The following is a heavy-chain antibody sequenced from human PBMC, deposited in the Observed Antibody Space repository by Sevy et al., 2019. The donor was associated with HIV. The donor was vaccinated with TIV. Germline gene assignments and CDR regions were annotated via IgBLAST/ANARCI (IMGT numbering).Heavy chain of an antibody. CDR3: ASDILREPPGGSRFDP. J-gene: IGHJ5*02. CDR1: GFTFSSYA. CDR2: ISDDGSNK. Sequence: GGSLRLSCAASGFTFSSYAMHWVRQAPGKGLEWVAVISDDGSNKYYADSVKGRFTISRDNSKNTLYLQMNSLRAEDTAVYYCASDILREPPGGSRFDPWGQGTLVTVSS. V-gene: IGHV3-30-3*01. D-gene: IGHD3-16*01.